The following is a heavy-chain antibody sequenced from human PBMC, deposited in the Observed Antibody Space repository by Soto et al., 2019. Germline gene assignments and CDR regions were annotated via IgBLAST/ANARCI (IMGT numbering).Heavy chain of an antibody. V-gene: IGHV4-59*01. CDR1: GGSISSYY. CDR3: ARDVYSSGELDY. D-gene: IGHD6-19*01. J-gene: IGHJ4*02. Sequence: SETLSLTCTVSGGSISSYYWSWIRQPPGKGLEWIGYIYYSGSTNYNPSLKSRVTISVDTSKNQFSLKLSSVTAADTAVYYCARDVYSSGELDYWGQGTLVTVSS. CDR2: IYYSGST.